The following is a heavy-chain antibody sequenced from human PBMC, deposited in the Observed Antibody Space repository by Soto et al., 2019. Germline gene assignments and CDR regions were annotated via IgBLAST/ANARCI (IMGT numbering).Heavy chain of an antibody. J-gene: IGHJ4*02. CDR2: VNHSGGT. D-gene: IGHD3-10*01. CDR3: ARDWRGFYFDS. V-gene: IGHV4-34*01. CDR1: GGYFRGYG. Sequence: SETLSLTSVVYGGYFRGYGWSWIRQPPGQGLEWIGEVNHSGGTNYNPSLESRITFNPDTSKNQFSLQLNSVTPEDTAVYYCARDWRGFYFDSWGQGTLVTVSS.